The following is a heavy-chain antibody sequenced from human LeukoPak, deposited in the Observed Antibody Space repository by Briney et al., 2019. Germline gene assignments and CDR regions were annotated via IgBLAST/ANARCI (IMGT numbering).Heavy chain of an antibody. V-gene: IGHV3-23*01. CDR3: AKGLMYGMDV. D-gene: IGHD2-8*01. CDR1: GFTLSSYA. J-gene: IGHJ6*02. CDR2: ISGSGGST. Sequence: GGSLRLSCAASGFTLSSYAMSWVRQAPGKGLEWDSGISGSGGSTYYADSVKGRFTISRDNSKNTLYLQMNSLRAEDTAVYYCAKGLMYGMDVWGHGTTVTVSS.